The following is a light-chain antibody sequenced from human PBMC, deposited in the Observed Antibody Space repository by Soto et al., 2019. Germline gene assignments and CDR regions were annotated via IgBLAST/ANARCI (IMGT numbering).Light chain of an antibody. CDR1: SSDVGTYIY. Sequence: QSALTQPASVSGSPGQSITISCTGTSSDVGTYIYVSWYQHHPGKAPKLMIYEVSNRPSGVSNRFSGPKSGNTASLTISGLQAEDEADYYCFSYTTSNTWVFGGGTKLTVL. CDR3: FSYTTSNTWV. V-gene: IGLV2-14*01. J-gene: IGLJ3*02. CDR2: EVS.